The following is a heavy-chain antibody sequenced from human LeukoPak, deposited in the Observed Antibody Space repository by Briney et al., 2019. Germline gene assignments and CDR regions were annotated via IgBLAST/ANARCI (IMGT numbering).Heavy chain of an antibody. J-gene: IGHJ6*02. Sequence: GASVKVSCKASGYTFTGYYMHWVRQAPGQGLEWMGWINPNSGGTNYAQKFQGWVTMTRDTSISTAYMELSRLRSDDTAVYYCARGDPYSSGSTFYYGMDVWGQGTTVTVSS. CDR3: ARGDPYSSGSTFYYGMDV. CDR2: INPNSGGT. D-gene: IGHD6-19*01. CDR1: GYTFTGYY. V-gene: IGHV1-2*04.